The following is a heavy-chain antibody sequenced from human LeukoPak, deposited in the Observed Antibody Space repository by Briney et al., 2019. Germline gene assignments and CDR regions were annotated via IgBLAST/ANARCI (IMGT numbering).Heavy chain of an antibody. J-gene: IGHJ4*02. CDR2: ISSSSSYI. D-gene: IGHD6-19*01. CDR1: GFTFSSYS. CDR3: AGVGGQWLVHGGSDY. V-gene: IGHV3-21*01. Sequence: GGSLRLSCAASGFTFSSYSMHWVRQAPGKGLEWVSSISSSSSYIYYADSVKGRFTISRDNAKNSLYLQMNSLRAEDTAVYYCAGVGGQWLVHGGSDYWGQGTLVTVSS.